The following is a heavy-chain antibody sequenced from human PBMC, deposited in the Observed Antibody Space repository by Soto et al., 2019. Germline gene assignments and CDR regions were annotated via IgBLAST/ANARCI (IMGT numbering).Heavy chain of an antibody. CDR1: GFTFSSYA. V-gene: IGHV3-23*01. J-gene: IGHJ4*02. Sequence: XGSLRLSCAASGFTFSSYAMSWVRQAPGKGLEWVSAISGSGGSTYYADSVKGRFTISRDNSRNTLYLQMNSLRAEDTAVYYCAKVVYYYDSSGYFDYWGQGTLVTVSS. CDR2: ISGSGGST. CDR3: AKVVYYYDSSGYFDY. D-gene: IGHD3-22*01.